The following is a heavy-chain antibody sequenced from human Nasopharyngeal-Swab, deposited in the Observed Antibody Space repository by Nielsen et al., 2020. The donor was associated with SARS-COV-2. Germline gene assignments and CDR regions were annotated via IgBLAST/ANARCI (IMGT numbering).Heavy chain of an antibody. Sequence: WVRQPPGKGLEWVSGISWNSGSIGYADSVKGRFNISRDNAKNTLYLQMNSLRAEDTALYYCAKDIGPDYYGSGSYLDYWGQGTLVTVSS. D-gene: IGHD3-10*01. CDR2: ISWNSGSI. V-gene: IGHV3-9*01. J-gene: IGHJ4*02. CDR3: AKDIGPDYYGSGSYLDY.